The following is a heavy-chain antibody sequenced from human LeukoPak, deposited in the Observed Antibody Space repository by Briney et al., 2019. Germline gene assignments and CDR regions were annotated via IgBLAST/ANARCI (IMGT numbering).Heavy chain of an antibody. CDR2: ISAYSGDT. CDR1: GYTFTSYG. Sequence: ASVKVSCKASGYTFTSYGISWVRQAPGQGLEWMGWISAYSGDTNYAQKLQGRVTMTTNTSTSTAFMELRSLTSDDTAVYYCARVMGGSYLDYWGQGTLVIVSS. V-gene: IGHV1-18*01. CDR3: ARVMGGSYLDY. J-gene: IGHJ4*02. D-gene: IGHD3-16*02.